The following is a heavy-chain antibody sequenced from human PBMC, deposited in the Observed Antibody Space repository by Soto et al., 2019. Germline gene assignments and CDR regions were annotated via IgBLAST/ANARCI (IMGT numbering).Heavy chain of an antibody. J-gene: IGHJ5*02. D-gene: IGHD2-15*01. CDR2: ISGYNGNT. Sequence: QVQLVQSGAEVKKPGASVKVSCKTSGYTFTSYGITWVRQAPGQGLEWMGWISGYNGNTNYAQKLQGRVSMTTDTSKTTAYMELTSLRSDDTAVYYCARGGVYCSAGSCPYNWFDPWGQGTLLTVSS. CDR1: GYTFTSYG. CDR3: ARGGVYCSAGSCPYNWFDP. V-gene: IGHV1-18*01.